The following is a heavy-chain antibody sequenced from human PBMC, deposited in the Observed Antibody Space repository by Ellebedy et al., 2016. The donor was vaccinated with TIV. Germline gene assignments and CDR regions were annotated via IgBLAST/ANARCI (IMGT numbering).Heavy chain of an antibody. V-gene: IGHV1-2*02. CDR2: INPSGGST. J-gene: IGHJ4*02. CDR1: GFTFTDYY. D-gene: IGHD2/OR15-2a*01. CDR3: ARDSIVLPGAYFDY. Sequence: ASVKVSCKASGFTFTDYYMHWVRQAPGQGLEWMGIINPSGGSTNYAQKFQGRVTMTRDTSVSTAYMELSRLTSDDTAVYYCARDSIVLPGAYFDYWGQGALVTVST.